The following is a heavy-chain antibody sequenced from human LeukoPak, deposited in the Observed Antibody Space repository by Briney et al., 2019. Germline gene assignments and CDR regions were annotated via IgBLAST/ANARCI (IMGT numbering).Heavy chain of an antibody. Sequence: SETLSLTCTVSGGSISSYYWSWIRQPAGKGLEWIGRFYTSGSTHYNPSLKSRVTMSVDTSKNQFSLKLTSVTAADTAVYFCARSAIGTADFDYWGQGTLVTVSS. CDR3: ARSAIGTADFDY. CDR2: FYTSGST. J-gene: IGHJ4*02. CDR1: GGSISSYY. V-gene: IGHV4-4*07. D-gene: IGHD6-13*01.